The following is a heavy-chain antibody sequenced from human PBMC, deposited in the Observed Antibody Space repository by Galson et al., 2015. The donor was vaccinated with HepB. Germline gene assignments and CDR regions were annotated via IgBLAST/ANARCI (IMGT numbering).Heavy chain of an antibody. D-gene: IGHD3-22*01. CDR2: IKEDGSEK. V-gene: IGHV3-7*01. J-gene: IGHJ5*02. CDR1: GFTVSSNY. CDR3: ARDQGLSWFDP. Sequence: SLRLSCAASGFTVSSNYMSWVRQAPGKGLEWVANIKEDGSEKYYVDSVKGRFTISRDNAKNSLYLQMNSLRAEDTAVYYCARDQGLSWFDPWGQGALVTVSS.